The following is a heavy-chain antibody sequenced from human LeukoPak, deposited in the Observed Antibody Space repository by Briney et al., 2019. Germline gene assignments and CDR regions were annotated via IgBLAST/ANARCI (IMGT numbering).Heavy chain of an antibody. D-gene: IGHD1-1*01. CDR3: ARGRQWVYYFDY. CDR1: GGSFSGYY. V-gene: IGHV4-34*01. Sequence: SETLSLTCAVYGGSFSGYYWSWIRQPPGKGLEWIWEINNSGSSNYNPSLKSRGTISVDTSKNQFSLKLSPVTPADTAVYYCARGRQWVYYFDYWGQGTLVTVSS. J-gene: IGHJ4*02. CDR2: INNSGSS.